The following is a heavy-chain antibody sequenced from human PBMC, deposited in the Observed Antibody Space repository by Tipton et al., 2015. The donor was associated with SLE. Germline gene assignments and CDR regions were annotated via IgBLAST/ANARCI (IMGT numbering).Heavy chain of an antibody. V-gene: IGHV4-61*02. CDR3: AKYYYDATGYQSVDY. D-gene: IGHD3-22*01. J-gene: IGHJ4*02. CDR1: GDSISSGLYY. Sequence: TLSLTCTVSGDSISSGLYYWSWIRQPAGKGLECIGRIYTSGSTNYHTSLRSRVTVSLDTSKNQISLNLTSVTAADTAVYYCAKYYYDATGYQSVDYWGQGALVTVSS. CDR2: IYTSGST.